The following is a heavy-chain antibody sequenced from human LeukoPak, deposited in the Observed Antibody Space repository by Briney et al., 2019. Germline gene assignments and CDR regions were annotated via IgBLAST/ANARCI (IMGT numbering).Heavy chain of an antibody. V-gene: IGHV3-7*01. CDR3: ARAGGTSWADY. J-gene: IGHJ4*02. CDR1: GFTFRDYW. Sequence: GGSLRLSCEASGFTFRDYWMIWVRQARGKGLEWVANVKQDGTEKFYVESVKGRFTISRDNGKNSLYLQMNSLRVEDTAIYYCARAGGTSWADYWGQGTLVTVSS. CDR2: VKQDGTEK. D-gene: IGHD6-13*01.